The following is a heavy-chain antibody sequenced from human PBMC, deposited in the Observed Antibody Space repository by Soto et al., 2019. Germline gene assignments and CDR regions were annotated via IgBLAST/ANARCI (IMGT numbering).Heavy chain of an antibody. CDR1: GDTFTGYY. D-gene: IGHD3-3*01. J-gene: IGHJ4*02. Sequence: PSVKVSCKASGDTFTGYYMHWVGRAAGQGREWMGWINPNSGGTNYAQKFQGRVTMTRDTSISTAYMELSRLRSDDTAVYYCAIAKGGSGPYSFDFFRQRTLVTVSS. V-gene: IGHV1-2*02. CDR2: INPNSGGT. CDR3: AIAKGGSGPYSFDF.